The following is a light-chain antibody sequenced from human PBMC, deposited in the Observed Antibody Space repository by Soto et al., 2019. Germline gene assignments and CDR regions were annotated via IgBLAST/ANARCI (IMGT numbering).Light chain of an antibody. CDR2: GAS. V-gene: IGKV3-20*01. CDR3: QQYGSSPLT. J-gene: IGKJ5*01. Sequence: EIVLTQSPGTLSLSPGERATLSCRASQSVSSSYLAWYQQKPGQAPRLLIYGASSRATGIPDRFSGSGSGTDFTLTISRLEPEVFAVYYCQQYGSSPLTFGQGTRLEI. CDR1: QSVSSSY.